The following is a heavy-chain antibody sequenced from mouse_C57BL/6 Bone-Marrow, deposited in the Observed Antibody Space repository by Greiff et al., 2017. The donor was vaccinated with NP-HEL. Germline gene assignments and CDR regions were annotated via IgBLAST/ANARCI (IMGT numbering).Heavy chain of an antibody. D-gene: IGHD1-1*01. CDR3: ARGIYYYGSPYYFDY. Sequence: EVHLVESGPGLAKPSQTLSLTCSVTGYSITSDYWNWIRKFPGNKLEYMGYISYSGSTYYNPSLKSRISITRDTSKNQYYLQLNSVTTEDTATYYCARGIYYYGSPYYFDYWGQGTTLTVAS. CDR1: GYSITSDY. CDR2: ISYSGST. J-gene: IGHJ2*01. V-gene: IGHV3-8*01.